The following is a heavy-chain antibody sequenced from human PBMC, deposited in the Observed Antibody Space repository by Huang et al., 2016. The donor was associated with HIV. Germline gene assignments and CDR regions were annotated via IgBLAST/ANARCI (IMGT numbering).Heavy chain of an antibody. Sequence: EVQLVESGGGLVKPGGSLRLSCAASGFTFKDAWMSWVRQTPGKGLEWVGLIKTKDDVGTTDYAAPVKGRFSMSRDDSKNTFYLQMNSLKSEDTAVYYCTTWARTSAGGNWGQGTLVSVSS. D-gene: IGHD6-25*01. CDR3: TTWARTSAGGN. CDR1: GFTFKDAW. V-gene: IGHV3-15*01. J-gene: IGHJ4*02. CDR2: IKTKDDVGTT.